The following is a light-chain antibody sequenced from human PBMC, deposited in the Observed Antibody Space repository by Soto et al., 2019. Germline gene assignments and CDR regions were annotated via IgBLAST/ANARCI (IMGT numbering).Light chain of an antibody. CDR1: QTVSHY. Sequence: EVVLTQSPATLSLSPGERATLSCRASQTVSHYLAWYQQKPGQAPRLLIYAASNRATGIPARFSGSGSGTDFTLTISSLEPEDFAVYYCQQRTNWLWTFGQGTKVEIK. CDR2: AAS. CDR3: QQRTNWLWT. V-gene: IGKV3-11*01. J-gene: IGKJ1*01.